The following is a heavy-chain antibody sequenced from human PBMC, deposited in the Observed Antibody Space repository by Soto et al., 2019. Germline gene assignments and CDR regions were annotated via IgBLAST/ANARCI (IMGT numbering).Heavy chain of an antibody. CDR2: IYYSGST. D-gene: IGHD5-12*01. V-gene: IGHV4-31*03. Sequence: QVQLQESGPGLVKPSQTLSLTCTISGGSISSGGYYWSWIRQHPGKGLEWIGYIYYSGSTYYNPSLKSRVTISVDTSKNQFSLKLSSVTAADTAVYYCARAHRGYSCYDSGYGMDVWGQGTTVTVSS. CDR1: GGSISSGGYY. J-gene: IGHJ6*02. CDR3: ARAHRGYSCYDSGYGMDV.